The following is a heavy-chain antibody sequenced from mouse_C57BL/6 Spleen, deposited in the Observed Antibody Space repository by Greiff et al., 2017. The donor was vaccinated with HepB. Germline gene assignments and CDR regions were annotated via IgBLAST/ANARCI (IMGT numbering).Heavy chain of an antibody. J-gene: IGHJ2*01. CDR3: ARGGGYDGYYFDY. D-gene: IGHD2-14*01. V-gene: IGHV3-6*01. CDR2: ISYDGSN. CDR1: GYSITSGYF. Sequence: EVKLQESGPGLVKPSQSLSLTCSVTGYSITSGYFWNWIRQFPVNKLEWMGDISYDGSNNYNPSLKNRISITRDTSKNQFFQKLNSVTTEDTATYYCARGGGYDGYYFDYWGQGTTLTVSS.